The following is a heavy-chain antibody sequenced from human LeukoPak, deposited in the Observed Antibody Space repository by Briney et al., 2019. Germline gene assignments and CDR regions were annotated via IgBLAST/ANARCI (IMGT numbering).Heavy chain of an antibody. J-gene: IGHJ4*02. CDR1: GYTFTSYG. V-gene: IGHV1-18*01. CDR2: ISAYNGNT. D-gene: IGHD2-2*01. Sequence: ASVTVSCTASGYTFTSYGISWVRQAPGQGLEWMGWISAYNGNTNYAQKLQGRVAMTTDTSTSTAYMELRSLRSDDTAVYYCARDTDCSSTSCYYYFDYWGQGTLVTVSS. CDR3: ARDTDCSSTSCYYYFDY.